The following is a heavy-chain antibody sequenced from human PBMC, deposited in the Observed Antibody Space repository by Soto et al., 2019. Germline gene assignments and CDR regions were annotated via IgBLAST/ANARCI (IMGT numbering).Heavy chain of an antibody. CDR2: MNPNSGNT. D-gene: IGHD1-20*01. V-gene: IGHV1-8*02. Sequence: QVQLVQSGAEVKKPGASVKVSCKASGYTFTSYDINGERQATGQGLERMGWMNPNSGNTGYAQKFQGRVTMTRNTSLSTAYMELSSLGYEETTVYYCAREYSWNFYSSYYYCMYVWGQGTTGTVSS. CDR3: AREYSWNFYSSYYYCMYV. CDR1: GYTFTSYD. J-gene: IGHJ6*02.